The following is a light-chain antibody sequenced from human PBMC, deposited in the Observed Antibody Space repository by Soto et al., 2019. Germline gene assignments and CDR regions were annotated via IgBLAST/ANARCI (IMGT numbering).Light chain of an antibody. CDR1: STDVGNYDL. CDR3: CSYAGSVTV. J-gene: IGLJ2*01. Sequence: QSALTQPASVSGSPGQSITVSCTGTSTDVGNYDLVSWFQQHPGKAPKLIIYEDTKWPSGVSHRFSGSKSGNTASLTISGLRAEDEADYYCCSYAGSVTVFGGGTKVTVL. V-gene: IGLV2-23*01. CDR2: EDT.